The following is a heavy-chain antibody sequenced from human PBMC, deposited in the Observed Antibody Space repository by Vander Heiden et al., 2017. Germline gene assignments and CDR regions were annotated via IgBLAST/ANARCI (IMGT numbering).Heavy chain of an antibody. CDR1: GFPFGDYA. CDR3: TRVHCSGGSCSGWFDP. CDR2: IRSKAYGGTT. Sequence: EVQLVESGGGLVKPGRSLRLSCTASGFPFGDYAMSWFRQAPGKGLEWVGFIRSKAYGGTTEYAASVKGRFTISRDDSKSIAYLQMNSLKTEDTAVYYCTRVHCSGGSCSGWFDPWGQGTLVTVS. J-gene: IGHJ5*02. V-gene: IGHV3-49*05. D-gene: IGHD2-15*01.